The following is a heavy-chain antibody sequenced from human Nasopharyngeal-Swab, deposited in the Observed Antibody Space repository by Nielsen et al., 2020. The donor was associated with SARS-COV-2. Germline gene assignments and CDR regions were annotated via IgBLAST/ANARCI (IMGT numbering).Heavy chain of an antibody. J-gene: IGHJ3*02. D-gene: IGHD6-6*01. CDR2: IIPIFGTA. Sequence: WVRQAPGQGLEWMGGIIPIFGTANYAQKFQGRVTISADESTSTAYMELSSLRSEDTAVYYCARDGVGCGIASRPGTGGAFDIWGQGTMVTVSS. V-gene: IGHV1-69*01. CDR3: ARDGVGCGIASRPGTGGAFDI.